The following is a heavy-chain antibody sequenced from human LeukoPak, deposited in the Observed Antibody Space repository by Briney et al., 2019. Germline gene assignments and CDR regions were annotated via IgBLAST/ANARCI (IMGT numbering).Heavy chain of an antibody. V-gene: IGHV3-30*03. CDR1: GFTFSSYG. Sequence: GRSLRLSCAASGFTFSSYGMHWVRQAPGKGLEWVAVISYDGSNKYYADSVKGRFTISRDNSKNTLYLQMNSLRAEYTAVYYCARRYGDYVNWFDPRGQGTLVTVSS. J-gene: IGHJ5*02. D-gene: IGHD4-17*01. CDR2: ISYDGSNK. CDR3: ARRYGDYVNWFDP.